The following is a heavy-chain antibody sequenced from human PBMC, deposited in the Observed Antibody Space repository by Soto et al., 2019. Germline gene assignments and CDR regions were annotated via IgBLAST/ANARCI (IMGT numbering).Heavy chain of an antibody. CDR2: ISAYNGNT. Sequence: QVQLVQSGAEVKKPGASVKVSCKASGYTFTSYGISWVRQAPGQGLEWMGWISAYNGNTNYAQKLQGRVTMTTGTSTSTAYMELRSLRSDDTAVYYCARDTYYDILTGPDYYYGMDVWGQGTTVTVSS. CDR3: ARDTYYDILTGPDYYYGMDV. D-gene: IGHD3-9*01. CDR1: GYTFTSYG. J-gene: IGHJ6*02. V-gene: IGHV1-18*01.